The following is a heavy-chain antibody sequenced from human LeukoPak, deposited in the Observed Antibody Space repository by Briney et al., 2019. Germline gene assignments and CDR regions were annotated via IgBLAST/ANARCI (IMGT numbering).Heavy chain of an antibody. Sequence: GASVKVSCKASGYTFTSYDINWVRQATGQGLEWMGWINPNSGGTNYAQKFQGRVTMTRDTSISTAYMELSRLRSDDTAVYYCARDRRQLLWFGELPLFDYWGQGTLVTVSS. CDR2: INPNSGGT. V-gene: IGHV1-2*02. J-gene: IGHJ4*02. D-gene: IGHD3-10*01. CDR1: GYTFTSYD. CDR3: ARDRRQLLWFGELPLFDY.